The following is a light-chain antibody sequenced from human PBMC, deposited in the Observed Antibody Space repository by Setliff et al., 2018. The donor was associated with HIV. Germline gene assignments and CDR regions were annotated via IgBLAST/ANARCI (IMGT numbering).Light chain of an antibody. J-gene: IGLJ3*02. CDR3: CSYAGADTWM. V-gene: IGLV2-23*02. CDR1: SSDIGDYES. Sequence: QSVLTQPASVSGSPGQSITISCTGSSSDIGDYESVSWYQQHPGEVPKLMVYDVTTRPSGVSDRFSASKSGNTASLTISGLQADDEAHYYCCSYAGADTWMFGGGTKVTVL. CDR2: DVT.